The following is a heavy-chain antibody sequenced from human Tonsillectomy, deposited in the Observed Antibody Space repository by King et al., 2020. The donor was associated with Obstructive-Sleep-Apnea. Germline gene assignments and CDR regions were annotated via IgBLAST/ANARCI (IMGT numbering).Heavy chain of an antibody. D-gene: IGHD2-21*02. Sequence: TLKESGPVLVKPTETLTLTCTVSGFSLSNARMGVSWIRQPPGKALEWLAHIFSNDEKSYSTSLKSRLTISKDTSKSQVVLTMTNMDPVDTATYYCARAYCGGDCGLNPTTPYDYWGQGTLVTVSS. CDR1: GFSLSNARMG. CDR2: IFSNDEK. J-gene: IGHJ4*02. CDR3: ARAYCGGDCGLNPTTPYDY. V-gene: IGHV2-26*01.